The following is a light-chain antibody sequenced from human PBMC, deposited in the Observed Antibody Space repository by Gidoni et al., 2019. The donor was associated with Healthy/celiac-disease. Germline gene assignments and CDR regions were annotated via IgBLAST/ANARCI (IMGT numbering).Light chain of an antibody. Sequence: QSALTQPASPSGSPGPPVTISCTGTSSDVGSYNLVSWYQPHPGKAPNLMIYEGSKRPSGVSNRFSGSKSGNTASLTISGLQAEDEADYYCCSYAGSSTFLVVFGGGTKLTVL. J-gene: IGLJ2*01. CDR3: CSYAGSSTFLVV. CDR2: EGS. CDR1: SSDVGSYNL. V-gene: IGLV2-23*03.